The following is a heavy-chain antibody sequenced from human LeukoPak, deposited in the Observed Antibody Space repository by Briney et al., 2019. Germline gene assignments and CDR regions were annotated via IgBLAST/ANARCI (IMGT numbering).Heavy chain of an antibody. V-gene: IGHV3-13*01. CDR1: GFTFSSYD. J-gene: IGHJ4*02. CDR3: ARAVGYYDFWSGHAMEYYFDY. Sequence: GGSLRLSCAASGFTFSSYDMHRVRQATGKGLEWVSAIGTAGDTYYPGSVKGRFTISRENAKNSLYLQMNSLRAGDTAVYYCARAVGYYDFWSGHAMEYYFDYWGQGTLVTVSS. CDR2: IGTAGDT. D-gene: IGHD3-3*01.